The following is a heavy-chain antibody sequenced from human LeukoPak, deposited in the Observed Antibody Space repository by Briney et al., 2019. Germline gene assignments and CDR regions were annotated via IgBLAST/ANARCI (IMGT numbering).Heavy chain of an antibody. CDR3: ARGSFSADAPLVLDYFHH. J-gene: IGHJ1*01. CDR2: INPNSGGA. CDR1: AYTFTGNY. D-gene: IGHD5-18*01. V-gene: IGHV1-2*02. Sequence: ASVKVSCKASAYTFTGNYMHWVRQAPGQGLELMGWINPNSGGAKSAQQFQGRVTMTRDTSISTAYMELSRLRSDDTAVYYCARGSFSADAPLVLDYFHHWGQGTLVTDS.